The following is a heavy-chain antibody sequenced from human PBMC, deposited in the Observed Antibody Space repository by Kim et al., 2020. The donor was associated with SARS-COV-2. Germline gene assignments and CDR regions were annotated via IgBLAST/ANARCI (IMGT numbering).Heavy chain of an antibody. V-gene: IGHV1-2*06. CDR3: ARERITIFGVVMIYYYYYGMDV. CDR2: INPNSGGT. D-gene: IGHD3-3*01. Sequence: ASVKVSCKASGYTFTGYYMHWVRQAPGQGLEWMGRINPNSGGTNYAQKFQGRVTMTRDTSISTAYMELSRLRSDDTAVYYCARERITIFGVVMIYYYYYGMDVWGQGTTVTVSS. J-gene: IGHJ6*02. CDR1: GYTFTGYY.